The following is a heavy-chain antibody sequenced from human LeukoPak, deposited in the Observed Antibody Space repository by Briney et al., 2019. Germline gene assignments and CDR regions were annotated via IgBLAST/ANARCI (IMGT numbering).Heavy chain of an antibody. CDR1: GFTVSTNY. V-gene: IGHV3-53*01. J-gene: IGHJ4*02. D-gene: IGHD2-2*01. CDR3: ANTNGNCCANTNGN. Sequence: PGGSLRLSCATSGFTVSTNYMSWVRQAPGKGLEWVSVIYSAGNTYYADSVKGRFTISRDNSKNTLYLRMNNLTAEDTAVYYCANTNGNCCANTNGNWGQGTLVTVSS. CDR2: IYSAGNT.